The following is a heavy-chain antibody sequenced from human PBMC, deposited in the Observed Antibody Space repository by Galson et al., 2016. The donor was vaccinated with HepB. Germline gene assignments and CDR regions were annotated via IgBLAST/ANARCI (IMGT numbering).Heavy chain of an antibody. D-gene: IGHD1-1*01. CDR1: GFSLSAYY. CDR2: ISYSGSDM. V-gene: IGHV3-11*05. CDR3: ARDPYTTGPLDI. Sequence: SLRLSCAASGFSLSAYYMTWIRRTPGKGLEWVSYISYSGSDMNYIDSVKGRFTISRDNAKNSLYLQMNSLRAEDTGIYYCARDPYTTGPLDIWGQGTVVIVSS. J-gene: IGHJ3*02.